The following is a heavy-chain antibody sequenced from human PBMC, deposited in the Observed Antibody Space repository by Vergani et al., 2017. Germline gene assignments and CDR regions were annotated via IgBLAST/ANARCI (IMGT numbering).Heavy chain of an antibody. Sequence: QVQLVESGGGLVKPGGSLRLSCAASGFTFSDYYMNWIRQAPGKGLEWVSYISSSSSYTNYADSLKVRFTISRDNAKNSLYLQMNSLRAEDTAVYYCARQYGSGRIDYWGQGTLVTVSS. V-gene: IGHV3-11*05. CDR2: ISSSSSYT. CDR1: GFTFSDYY. J-gene: IGHJ4*02. CDR3: ARQYGSGRIDY. D-gene: IGHD3-10*01.